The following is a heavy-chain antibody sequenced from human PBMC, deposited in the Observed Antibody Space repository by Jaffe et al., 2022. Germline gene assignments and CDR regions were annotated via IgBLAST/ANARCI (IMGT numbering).Heavy chain of an antibody. D-gene: IGHD2-15*01. CDR3: TRGIITPGRGQDH. CDR2: INNDGSST. CDR1: GFTFSNHW. J-gene: IGHJ4*01. V-gene: IGHV3-74*01. Sequence: EVQLVESGGGLVQPGGSLRLSCAASGFTFSNHWMHWVRQAPGKGLVSVSRINNDGSSTNYADSVKGRFTISRDNAKNTLYLQMDSLRAEDTAVYYCTRGIITPGRGQDHWGHGTLVTVSS.